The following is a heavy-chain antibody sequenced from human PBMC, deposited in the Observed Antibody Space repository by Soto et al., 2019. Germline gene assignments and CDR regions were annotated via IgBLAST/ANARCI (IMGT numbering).Heavy chain of an antibody. CDR3: AKGEGNTVLFDY. CDR1: GCTINSINW. D-gene: IGHD4-4*01. Sequence: PSETRSLTRAVSGCTINSINWRSWVRQPPGKGLEWSGEIYHSGNTNYNPSLKSRVTMSVDNSKNQFSLKLSFVTAADTAVYYCAKGEGNTVLFDYWGQGALVTVSS. J-gene: IGHJ4*02. CDR2: IYHSGNT. V-gene: IGHV4-4*02.